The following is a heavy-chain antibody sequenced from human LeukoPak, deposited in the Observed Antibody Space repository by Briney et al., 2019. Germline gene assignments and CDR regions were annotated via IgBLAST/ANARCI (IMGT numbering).Heavy chain of an antibody. J-gene: IGHJ6*03. D-gene: IGHD5-18*01. Sequence: PSETLSLTCAVYGGSFSGYYWSWIRQPPGKGLEWIGEINHSGSTNYNPSLKSRVTTSVDTSKNQFSLKLSSVTAADTAVYYCARCVGGYSYGYVRHYYMDVWGKGTTVTISS. CDR1: GGSFSGYY. V-gene: IGHV4-34*01. CDR3: ARCVGGYSYGYVRHYYMDV. CDR2: INHSGST.